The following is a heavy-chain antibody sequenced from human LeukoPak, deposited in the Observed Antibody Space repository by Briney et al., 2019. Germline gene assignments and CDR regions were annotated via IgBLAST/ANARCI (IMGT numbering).Heavy chain of an antibody. V-gene: IGHV4-59*08. CDR2: IYYSGST. D-gene: IGHD2-15*01. Sequence: PSETLSLTCTVSGGSISSYYWSWIRQPPGKGLEWIGYIYYSGSTNYNPSLKSRVTISVDTSKNQFSLKLSSVTAADTAVYYCARLVVVAATRNWFDPWGQGTLVIVSS. CDR1: GGSISSYY. CDR3: ARLVVVAATRNWFDP. J-gene: IGHJ5*02.